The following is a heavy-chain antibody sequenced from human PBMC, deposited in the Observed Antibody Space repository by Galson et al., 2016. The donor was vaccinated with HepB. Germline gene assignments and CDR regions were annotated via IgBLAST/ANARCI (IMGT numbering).Heavy chain of an antibody. J-gene: IGHJ5*02. CDR3: ACQTASWYGFDP. V-gene: IGHV4-39*01. D-gene: IGHD2-15*01. CDR2: VYSSGGT. CDR1: GGSISPSRHY. Sequence: ETLSLTCNVSGGSISPSRHYWAWIRQAPGKGLEWIGTVYSSGGTSYNPSPTSRVTMFVDTAKNQISLRLSSVTATDTAVYYCACQTASWYGFDPWGPGTQVTVSS.